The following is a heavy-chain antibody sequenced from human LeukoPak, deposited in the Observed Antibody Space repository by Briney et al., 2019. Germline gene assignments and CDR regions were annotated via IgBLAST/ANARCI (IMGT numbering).Heavy chain of an antibody. Sequence: SVKVSCKTSGGTLSTYIISWVRQAPGQGLEWMGNIIPVFPTLNYAQKFQGRVTITADESTSTAYMELSSLRSDDTAVYYCATSPLALAAGDSVAFDYWGQGTLVTVSS. D-gene: IGHD6-13*01. V-gene: IGHV1-69*15. CDR2: IIPVFPTL. J-gene: IGHJ4*02. CDR1: GGTLSTYI. CDR3: ATSPLALAAGDSVAFDY.